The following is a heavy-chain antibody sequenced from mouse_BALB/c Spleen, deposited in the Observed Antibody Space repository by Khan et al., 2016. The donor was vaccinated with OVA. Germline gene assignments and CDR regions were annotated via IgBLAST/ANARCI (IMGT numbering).Heavy chain of an antibody. J-gene: IGHJ1*01. CDR3: ARRYYYGQWYFDV. CDR2: ISYSGST. Sequence: QLQESGPGLVKPSQSLSLTCTVTGYSITSDYAWNWIRQFPGNKLEWMAYISYSGSTSSNPSLKSRISITRDTSKNQFFLQLNSVTIEDTATYYCARRYYYGQWYFDVWGAGTTVTVSS. V-gene: IGHV3-2*02. CDR1: GYSITSDYA. D-gene: IGHD1-1*01.